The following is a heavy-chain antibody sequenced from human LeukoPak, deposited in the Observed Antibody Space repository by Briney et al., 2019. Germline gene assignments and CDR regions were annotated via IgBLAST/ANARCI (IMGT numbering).Heavy chain of an antibody. V-gene: IGHV4-61*08. D-gene: IGHD6-6*01. J-gene: IGHJ4*02. CDR1: GGSISSGGYY. Sequence: SETLSLTCTVSGGSISSGGYYWSWIRQHPGKGLEWIGYIYYSGTTNYYPSLKSRVTIALDTSKNQFSLKLNSVTAADTAVYYCARFGTSSSRFFDQWGQGTLVTVSS. CDR3: ARFGTSSSRFFDQ. CDR2: IYYSGTT.